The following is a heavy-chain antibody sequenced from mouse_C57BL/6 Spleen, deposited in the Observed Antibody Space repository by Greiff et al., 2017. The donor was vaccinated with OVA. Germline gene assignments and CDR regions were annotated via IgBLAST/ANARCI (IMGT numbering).Heavy chain of an antibody. V-gene: IGHV1-15*01. CDR3: TRGGNYGNYAMDY. CDR2: IDPETGGT. D-gene: IGHD2-1*01. J-gene: IGHJ4*01. Sequence: QVQLQQSGAELVRPGASVTLSCKASGYTFTDYEMHWVKQTPVHGLEWIGAIDPETGGTAYNQKFKGKAILTADKSSSTAYRELRSLTSEDSAVYYGTRGGNYGNYAMDYWGQGTSVTVAS. CDR1: GYTFTDYE.